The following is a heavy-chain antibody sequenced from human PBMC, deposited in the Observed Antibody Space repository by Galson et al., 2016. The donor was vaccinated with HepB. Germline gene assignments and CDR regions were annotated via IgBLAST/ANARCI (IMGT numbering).Heavy chain of an antibody. CDR2: ISGRGDNI. CDR3: AKGRNYYDSSGYFAD. Sequence: SLRLSCAASGFTFTNHAMSWVRQAPGKGLEWVSTISGRGDNIYYADSVKGRFTISRDNSKNTLFLQMNSLRAEDTAVYYCAKGRNYYDSSGYFADWGQGTLVTVSS. J-gene: IGHJ1*01. CDR1: GFTFTNHA. D-gene: IGHD3-22*01. V-gene: IGHV3-23*01.